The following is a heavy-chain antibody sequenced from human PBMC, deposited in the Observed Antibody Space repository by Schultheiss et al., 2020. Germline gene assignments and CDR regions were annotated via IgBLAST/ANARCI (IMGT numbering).Heavy chain of an antibody. Sequence: GESLKISCAASGFTFSSYAMSWVRQAPGKGLEWVSAISGSGGSTYYADSVKGRLTISRDNAKNSLYLQMNSLGAEDTAVYYCARGRSGFDYWGQGTLVTVSS. D-gene: IGHD1-26*01. CDR2: ISGSGGST. CDR3: ARGRSGFDY. V-gene: IGHV3-23*01. CDR1: GFTFSSYA. J-gene: IGHJ4*02.